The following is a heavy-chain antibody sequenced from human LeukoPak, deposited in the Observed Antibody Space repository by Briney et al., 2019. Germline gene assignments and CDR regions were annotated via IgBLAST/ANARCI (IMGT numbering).Heavy chain of an antibody. CDR2: INPNSGGT. CDR3: ARVIPGPGPFDY. J-gene: IGHJ4*02. Sequence: ASAKVCCKASGHTFTGYCMHWVRQAPGQGLEWMGWINPNSGGTNYAQKFQGRVTMTRDTSISTAYMELSRLRSDDTDVYYCARVIPGPGPFDYWGQGTLVTVSS. D-gene: IGHD1-14*01. CDR1: GHTFTGYC. V-gene: IGHV1-2*02.